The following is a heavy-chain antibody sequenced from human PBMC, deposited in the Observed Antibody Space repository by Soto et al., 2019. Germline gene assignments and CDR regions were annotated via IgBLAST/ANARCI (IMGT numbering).Heavy chain of an antibody. D-gene: IGHD7-27*01. V-gene: IGHV3-74*01. CDR3: ASSLLTPFDY. Sequence: EVQLVESGGGLVQPGGSLRLSCAASGFTFNSYWIHWVRQAPGKGLVWVSRINSDGSSTSYADSVKGRFTISRDNAKNTLYLQVNSLSAEDTAVYYCASSLLTPFDYWGQGTLVTVSS. CDR1: GFTFNSYW. CDR2: INSDGSST. J-gene: IGHJ4*02.